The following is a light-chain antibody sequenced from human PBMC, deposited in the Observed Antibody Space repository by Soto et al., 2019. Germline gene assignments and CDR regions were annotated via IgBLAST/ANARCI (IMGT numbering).Light chain of an antibody. CDR1: QSISSW. J-gene: IGKJ1*01. CDR2: DAS. Sequence: DIQMTQSPSTLSASVGDRVTITCRASQSISSWLAWYQQKPGKAPKLLIYDASSLESGDPARFSGSGSGTEFSLTISSLQTDDFATYYCHQYNSYSRTFGQGTKVEIK. V-gene: IGKV1-5*01. CDR3: HQYNSYSRT.